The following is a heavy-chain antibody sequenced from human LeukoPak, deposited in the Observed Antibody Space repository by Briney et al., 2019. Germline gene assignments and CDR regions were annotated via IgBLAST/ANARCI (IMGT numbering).Heavy chain of an antibody. V-gene: IGHV1-2*02. J-gene: IGHJ4*02. D-gene: IGHD6-25*01. CDR1: GYTFTGYY. CDR3: ARELAGYSSDGGGFDY. Sequence: ASVKVSCKASGYTFTGYYMHWVRQAPGQGLEWMGWINPNSGGTNYAQKFQGRVTMTRDTSISTAYMELSRLRSDDTAVYYCARELAGYSSDGGGFDYWGQGTLVTASS. CDR2: INPNSGGT.